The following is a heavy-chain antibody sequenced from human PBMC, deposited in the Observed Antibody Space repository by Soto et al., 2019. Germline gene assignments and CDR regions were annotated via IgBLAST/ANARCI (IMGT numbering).Heavy chain of an antibody. CDR2: INPNSGGT. CDR1: GYTFTGYY. Sequence: ASVKVSCKASGYTFTGYYMHWVRQAPGQGLEWMGWINPNSGGTNYAQKFQGWVTMTRDTSISTAYMELSRLRSDDTAVYYCASKLGYCSSTSCYAFDYWGQGTLVTVSS. J-gene: IGHJ4*02. D-gene: IGHD2-2*01. V-gene: IGHV1-2*04. CDR3: ASKLGYCSSTSCYAFDY.